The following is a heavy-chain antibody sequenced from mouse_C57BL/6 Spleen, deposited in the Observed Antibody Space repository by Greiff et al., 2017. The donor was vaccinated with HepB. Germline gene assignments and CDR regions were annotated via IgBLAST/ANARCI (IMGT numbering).Heavy chain of an antibody. CDR1: GFTFSSYA. V-gene: IGHV5-4*01. CDR2: ISDGGSYT. CDR3: ARDAQPYYYGRGKGYYFDY. D-gene: IGHD1-1*01. Sequence: EVMLVESGGGLVKPGGSLKLSCAASGFTFSSYAMSWVRQTPEKRLEWVATISDGGSYTYYPDNVKGRFTISRDNAKNNLYLQMSHLKSEDTAMYYCARDAQPYYYGRGKGYYFDYWGQGTTLTVSS. J-gene: IGHJ2*01.